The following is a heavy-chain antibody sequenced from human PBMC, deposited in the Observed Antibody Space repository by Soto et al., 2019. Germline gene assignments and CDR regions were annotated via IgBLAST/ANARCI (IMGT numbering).Heavy chain of an antibody. Sequence: GGSLRLSCAASGFTVSSNYMSWVRQAPGKGLEWVSIIYSGDSTYYADSVKGRFTISRDNSKNTLYLQMNSLRAEDTAVYYCASYLVAATYYMDVWGKGTTVTVSS. J-gene: IGHJ6*03. CDR2: IYSGDST. D-gene: IGHD2-15*01. V-gene: IGHV3-66*01. CDR3: ASYLVAATYYMDV. CDR1: GFTVSSNY.